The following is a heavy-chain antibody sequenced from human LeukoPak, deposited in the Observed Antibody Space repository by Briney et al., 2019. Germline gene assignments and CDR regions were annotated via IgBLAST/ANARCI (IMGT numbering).Heavy chain of an antibody. D-gene: IGHD3-10*01. CDR1: GYTFTSYA. CDR3: ARDLGLMVRGVIGY. CDR2: INAGNGNT. J-gene: IGHJ4*02. V-gene: IGHV1-3*01. Sequence: GASVNVSCKASGYTFTSYAMHWVRQATGQRLERMGWINAGNGNTKYSQKFQGRVTITRDTSASTAYMELSSLRSEDTAVYYCARDLGLMVRGVIGYWGQGTLVTVSS.